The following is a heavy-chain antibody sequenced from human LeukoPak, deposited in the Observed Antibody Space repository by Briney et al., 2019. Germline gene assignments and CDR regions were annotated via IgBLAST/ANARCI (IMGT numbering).Heavy chain of an antibody. CDR3: ARGSGPNYDILTGYYLDVWFEP. D-gene: IGHD3-9*01. CDR1: GYTFTSYG. Sequence: ASVKVSCKASGYTFTSYGISWVRQAPGQGLEWMGWISAYNGNTNYAQKLQGRVTMTTDTSTSTAYMELRSLRADDTGVYYCARGSGPNYDILTGYYLDVWFEPWGQGTLVTVSS. V-gene: IGHV1-18*01. J-gene: IGHJ5*02. CDR2: ISAYNGNT.